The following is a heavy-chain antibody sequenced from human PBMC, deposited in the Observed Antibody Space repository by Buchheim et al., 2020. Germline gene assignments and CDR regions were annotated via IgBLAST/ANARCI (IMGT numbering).Heavy chain of an antibody. CDR3: ARSIFGVAEYGMDV. Sequence: QVQLVQSGAEVKKPGTSVKVSCKTSGYSFTRYYMHWVRQAPGQGLEWMGIINPSGGSANYAQKFQGRVTMTRDTSTSTVSMDLSSLRSEDTAVYYCARSIFGVAEYGMDVWGQGTT. J-gene: IGHJ6*02. V-gene: IGHV1-46*01. CDR2: INPSGGSA. D-gene: IGHD3-3*01. CDR1: GYSFTRYY.